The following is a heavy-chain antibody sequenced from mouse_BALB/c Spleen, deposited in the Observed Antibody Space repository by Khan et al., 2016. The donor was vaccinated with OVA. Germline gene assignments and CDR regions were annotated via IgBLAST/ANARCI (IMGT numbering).Heavy chain of an antibody. CDR2: IHYSGST. CDR3: ARFYYYGSSFSY. V-gene: IGHV3-1*02. Sequence: EVQLQESGPDLVKPSQSLSLTCTVTGYSITSGYSWHWIRQFPGNRLEWIAYIHYSGSTNYNPSLKSRISITRDTSKNQFFLQLNSVTPEDTATYYCARFYYYGSSFSYWGQGTLVTVSA. J-gene: IGHJ3*01. D-gene: IGHD1-1*01. CDR1: GYSITSGYS.